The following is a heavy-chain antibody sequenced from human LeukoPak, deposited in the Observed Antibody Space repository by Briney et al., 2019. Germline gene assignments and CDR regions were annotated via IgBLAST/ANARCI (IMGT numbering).Heavy chain of an antibody. Sequence: ASVKVSCKASGYTFTSYGISWVRQAPGQGLEWMGWISAYNGNTNYAQKHQGRVTMTTDTSTSTAYMELRSLRSDDTAVYYCARAFGYCSSTSCYEFLDPWGQGTLVTVSS. D-gene: IGHD2-2*01. CDR3: ARAFGYCSSTSCYEFLDP. J-gene: IGHJ5*02. CDR1: GYTFTSYG. CDR2: ISAYNGNT. V-gene: IGHV1-18*01.